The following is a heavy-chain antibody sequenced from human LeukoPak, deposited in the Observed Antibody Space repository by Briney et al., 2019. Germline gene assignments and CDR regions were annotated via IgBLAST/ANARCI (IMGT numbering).Heavy chain of an antibody. CDR2: IYPGDSET. CDR1: GYSFTNYW. V-gene: IGHV5-51*01. Sequence: GESLKISCKGSGYSFTNYWIGWVRQMPGKGLEWMGIIYPGDSETSYSPSFQGHVTISADKSISTAYLQWSSLEASDTAMYYCARQDYGDYRILGSPHPQEEYFHHWGQGTLVTVSS. J-gene: IGHJ1*01. D-gene: IGHD4-17*01. CDR3: ARQDYGDYRILGSPHPQEEYFHH.